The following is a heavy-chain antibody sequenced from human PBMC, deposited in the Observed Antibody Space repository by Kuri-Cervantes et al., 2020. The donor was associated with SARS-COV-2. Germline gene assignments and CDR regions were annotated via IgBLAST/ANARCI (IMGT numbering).Heavy chain of an antibody. CDR3: RYSGWSGPYYYYMDV. J-gene: IGHJ6*03. Sequence: ESLKISCTVSGYSISSGYYWGWIRQPPGKGLEWIGSTYHSGSTYYNPSLKSRVTISVDTSKNQFSLKLSSVTAADTAVYYCRYSGWSGPYYYYMDVWGKGTTVTVSS. D-gene: IGHD3-3*01. CDR2: TYHSGST. V-gene: IGHV4-38-2*02. CDR1: GYSISSGYY.